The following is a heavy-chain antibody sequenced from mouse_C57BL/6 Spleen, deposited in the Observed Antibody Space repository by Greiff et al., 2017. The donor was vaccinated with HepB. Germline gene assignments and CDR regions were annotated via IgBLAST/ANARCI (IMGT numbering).Heavy chain of an antibody. CDR2: IYPGSGNT. CDR3: ARDDYDDGDWYFDV. CDR1: GYTFTDYY. V-gene: IGHV1-76*01. D-gene: IGHD2-4*01. Sequence: VQLQQSGAELVRPGASVKLSCKASGYTFTDYYITWVKQRPGQGLEWIARIYPGSGNTYYNEKFKGKATLTAEKSSSTAYMQLSSLTSEDSAVYFCARDDYDDGDWYFDVWGTGTTVTVSS. J-gene: IGHJ1*03.